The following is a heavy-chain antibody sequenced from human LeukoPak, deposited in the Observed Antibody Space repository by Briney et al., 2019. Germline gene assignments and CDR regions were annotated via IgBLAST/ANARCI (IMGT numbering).Heavy chain of an antibody. CDR2: INPNSGDT. CDR1: GYTFSNYY. CDR3: ARDAWLVGTTNLYYFDY. J-gene: IGHJ4*02. Sequence: VASVKVSCKASGYTFSNYYMHWVRQAPGQGLEWMGWINPNSGDTNYAQKFQGRVTMTRDPSISTAYMALTRLRSDDTAVYYCARDAWLVGTTNLYYFDYWGQGTLVTVSS. D-gene: IGHD1-26*01. V-gene: IGHV1-2*02.